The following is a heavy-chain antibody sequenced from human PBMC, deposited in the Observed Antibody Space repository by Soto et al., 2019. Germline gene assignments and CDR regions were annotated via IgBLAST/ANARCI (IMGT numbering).Heavy chain of an antibody. D-gene: IGHD6-19*01. CDR2: VSPSGSNT. V-gene: IGHV3-23*01. J-gene: IGHJ4*02. CDR3: ARRDNSGWYSLDY. Sequence: GGSLRLSCAVSGFIFSNYPMSWVRQAPGKGLEWVSSVSPSGSNTYYADSVKGRFTMSRDNSENRLHLQVNSLRAEDTAVYFCARRDNSGWYSLDYWGQGTLVTVPQ. CDR1: GFIFSNYP.